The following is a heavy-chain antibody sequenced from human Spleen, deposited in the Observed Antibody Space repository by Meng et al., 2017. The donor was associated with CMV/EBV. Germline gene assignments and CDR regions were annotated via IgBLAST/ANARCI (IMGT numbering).Heavy chain of an antibody. D-gene: IGHD2-2*01. CDR1: GYSISSGYY. J-gene: IGHJ4*02. Sequence: GSLRLSCTVSGYSISSGYYWGWIRQPPGRGLEWIGTIYHGGRTYYNPSLKSRVTISLDTSNNQFSLKLSSVTAADTAVYYCARSHPVVPAANDYWGQGTLVTVSS. CDR3: ARSHPVVPAANDY. V-gene: IGHV4-38-2*02. CDR2: IYHGGRT.